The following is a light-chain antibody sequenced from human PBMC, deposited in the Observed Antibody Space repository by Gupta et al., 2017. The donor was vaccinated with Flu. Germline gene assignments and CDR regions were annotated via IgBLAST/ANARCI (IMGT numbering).Light chain of an antibody. J-gene: IGLJ2*01. CDR1: KLGDKY. V-gene: IGLV3-1*01. CDR3: QAWDSSSVV. Sequence: SYELTQAPAVSVSPGQTAIITCSGDKLGDKYVCWYQQRPGQSPLLVIYQDTKRPSGIPERISGSNSGNTATLTISGTQAMDDADYYCQAWDSSSVVFGGGTKLTVL. CDR2: QDT.